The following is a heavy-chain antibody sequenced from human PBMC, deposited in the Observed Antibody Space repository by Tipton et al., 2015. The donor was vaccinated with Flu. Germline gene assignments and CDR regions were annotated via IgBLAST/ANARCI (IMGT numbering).Heavy chain of an antibody. D-gene: IGHD6-19*01. CDR3: ARSSRGWYRAMFD. CDR2: ISNSGSS. V-gene: IGHV4-59*01. J-gene: IGHJ4*02. CDR1: GDSISSFY. Sequence: TLSLTCSVSGDSISSFYWSWIRQPPGKGLEWIAYISNSGSSNYNPSLKSRITVSVDTSKNQFSLILSSVTAAGTAVYYCARSSRGWYRAMFDWGQRTLVTVSS.